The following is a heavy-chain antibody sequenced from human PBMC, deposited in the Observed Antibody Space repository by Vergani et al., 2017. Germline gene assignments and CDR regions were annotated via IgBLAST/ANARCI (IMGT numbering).Heavy chain of an antibody. D-gene: IGHD2-15*01. CDR1: GGTFSSYA. Sequence: QVQLVQSGAEVKKPGSSVKVSCKASGGTFSSYAISWVRQAPGQGLEWMGRIIPIFGTANYAQKFQGRVTITADESTSTAYMELSSLRSEDTAVYYCARSCSGGSCYLDYYYGMDVWGQGTTVTVSS. V-gene: IGHV1-69*13. CDR3: ARSCSGGSCYLDYYYGMDV. CDR2: IIPIFGTA. J-gene: IGHJ6*02.